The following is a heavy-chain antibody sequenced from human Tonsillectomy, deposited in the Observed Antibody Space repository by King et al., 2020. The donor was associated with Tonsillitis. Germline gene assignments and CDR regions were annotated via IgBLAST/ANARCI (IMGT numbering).Heavy chain of an antibody. D-gene: IGHD2-15*01. V-gene: IGHV3-7*01. CDR2: IKEDGSET. J-gene: IGHJ5*02. Sequence: VQLVESGGGLVQPGGSLRLSCAASGFTFSRYWMTWVRQAPGKGLEWVANIKEDGSETYYVDSVKGRFTISRDNAKNSLYLQMNSLGAEDTAVYYCARDGGRWFCSGDSCYAPDPNQNWFDPWGQGTLVTVS. CDR3: ARDGGRWFCSGDSCYAPDPNQNWFDP. CDR1: GFTFSRYW.